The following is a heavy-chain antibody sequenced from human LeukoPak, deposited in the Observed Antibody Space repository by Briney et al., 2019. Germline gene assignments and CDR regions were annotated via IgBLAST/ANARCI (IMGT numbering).Heavy chain of an antibody. CDR2: VIPIFSTA. J-gene: IGHJ4*02. Sequence: ASVKVSCKASGGTFSNYAIGWVRQAPGQGLEWMGGVIPIFSTANYAQKFQGRLTMTTDTSTSTAYMELRDLISDDTAVYYCARDLYSRRMDYYGSGSFFAYWGQGTLVTVSS. CDR1: GGTFSNYA. CDR3: ARDLYSRRMDYYGSGSFFAY. D-gene: IGHD3-10*01. V-gene: IGHV1-69*05.